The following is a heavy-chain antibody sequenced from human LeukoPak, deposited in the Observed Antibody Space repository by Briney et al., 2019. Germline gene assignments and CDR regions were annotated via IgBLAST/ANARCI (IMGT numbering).Heavy chain of an antibody. CDR1: GFTFSTYW. V-gene: IGHV3-74*01. Sequence: GGSLRLSCAASGFTFSTYWMHWVRHAPGKGPVWVSRINTDGSSTTYADSVKGRFTISRDNAKNTLYLQMNSLRAEDTAVYYCARDSVATLNYWGQGTLVTVSS. CDR3: ARDSVATLNY. D-gene: IGHD4-23*01. CDR2: INTDGSST. J-gene: IGHJ4*02.